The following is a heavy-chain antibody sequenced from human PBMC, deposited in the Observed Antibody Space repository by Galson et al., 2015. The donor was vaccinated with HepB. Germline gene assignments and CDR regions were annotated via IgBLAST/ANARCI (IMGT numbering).Heavy chain of an antibody. CDR2: ISYDGSNK. J-gene: IGHJ6*02. Sequence: SLRLSCAASGFTFSSYAMHWVRQAPGKGLEWVAVISYDGSNKYYADSVKGRFTISRDNSKNTLYLQMNSLRAEDTAVYYCARATGYCSGGSCYYFFDYYYYYGMDVWGQGTTVTVSS. CDR1: GFTFSSYA. CDR3: ARATGYCSGGSCYYFFDYYYYYGMDV. V-gene: IGHV3-30*04. D-gene: IGHD2-15*01.